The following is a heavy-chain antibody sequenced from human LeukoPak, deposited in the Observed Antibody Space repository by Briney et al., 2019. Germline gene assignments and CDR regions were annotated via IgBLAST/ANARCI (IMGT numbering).Heavy chain of an antibody. CDR1: GYTFTGYY. Sequence: GASVKVSCKASGYTFTGYYMHWVRQAPGQGLEWMGWINPNSGGTNYAQKFQGRVTMTRDTSISTAYMELSRLRSDDTAVYYCARDVDTENYNIFDYWGQGTLVTVSS. J-gene: IGHJ4*02. CDR2: INPNSGGT. CDR3: ARDVDTENYNIFDY. D-gene: IGHD5-18*01. V-gene: IGHV1-2*02.